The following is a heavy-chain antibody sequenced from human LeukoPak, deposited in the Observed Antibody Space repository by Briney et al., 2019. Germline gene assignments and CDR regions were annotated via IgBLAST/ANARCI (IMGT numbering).Heavy chain of an antibody. CDR2: IYSGGGT. D-gene: IGHD4-17*01. CDR3: ARGEAYGRFDY. CDR1: GFTVSRND. V-gene: IGHV3-53*04. J-gene: IGHJ4*02. Sequence: GGSLRLSCAASGFTVSRNDMSWVRQAPGKGLEWVSVIYSGGGTYYAACVEGRYTISRHNSNNTRYLQMNSLRAEDTALYYCARGEAYGRFDYWGEGTLGTVSS.